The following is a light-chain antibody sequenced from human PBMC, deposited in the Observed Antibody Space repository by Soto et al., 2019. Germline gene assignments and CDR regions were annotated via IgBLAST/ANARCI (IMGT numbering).Light chain of an antibody. CDR1: QSVSNY. V-gene: IGKV3-11*01. CDR2: DAS. CDR3: QQRSNWPPGVT. Sequence: EIVLTQSPATLSLSPGERATLSCRASQSVSNYLAWYQQKPGQAPRLLIYDASNRATGIPARFSGSGSGTDFTLTISSLGPEDFAVYYCQQRSNWPPGVTFGPGTKVDIK. J-gene: IGKJ3*01.